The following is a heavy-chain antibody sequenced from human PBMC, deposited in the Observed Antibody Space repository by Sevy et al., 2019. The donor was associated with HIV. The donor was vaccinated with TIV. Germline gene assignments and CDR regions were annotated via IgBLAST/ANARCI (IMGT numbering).Heavy chain of an antibody. Sequence: GGSLRLSCAASGFTFSSYAMHWVRQAPGKGLEWVAVISYDGSNKYYADSVKGRFTISRDNSKNTLYLQMNSLRAEDTAVYYCARVGGQAASFDYWGQGTLVTVSS. CDR2: ISYDGSNK. V-gene: IGHV3-30-3*01. CDR1: GFTFSSYA. D-gene: IGHD3-16*01. J-gene: IGHJ4*02. CDR3: ARVGGQAASFDY.